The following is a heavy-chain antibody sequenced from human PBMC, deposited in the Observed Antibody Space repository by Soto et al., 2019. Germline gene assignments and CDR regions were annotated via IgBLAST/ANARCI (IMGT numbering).Heavy chain of an antibody. V-gene: IGHV3-30*18. J-gene: IGHJ4*02. CDR2: ISYDGSNQ. Sequence: PGGSLRLSCAASGFTFNIYGMHRVRQAPDKGLEWVALISYDGSNQYYADSVKGRFTISRDNSKNTLFLQMNSLRADDTAVYYCAKDQASGQGSFDSWGQGTLVTVPQ. CDR1: GFTFNIYG. CDR3: AKDQASGQGSFDS.